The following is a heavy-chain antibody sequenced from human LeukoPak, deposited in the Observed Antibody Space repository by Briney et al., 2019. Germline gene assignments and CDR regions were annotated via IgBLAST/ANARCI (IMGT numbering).Heavy chain of an antibody. J-gene: IGHJ6*02. CDR1: GGTFSSYA. Sequence: ASVKVSCKASGGTFSSYAISWVRQAPGQGLEWMGRIIPILGIANYAQKFQGRVTITADKSTSTAYMELSSLRSEDTAVYYCARSNLTPSLYYYYGMDVWGQGTTVTVSS. D-gene: IGHD1-14*01. CDR2: IIPILGIA. CDR3: ARSNLTPSLYYYYGMDV. V-gene: IGHV1-69*04.